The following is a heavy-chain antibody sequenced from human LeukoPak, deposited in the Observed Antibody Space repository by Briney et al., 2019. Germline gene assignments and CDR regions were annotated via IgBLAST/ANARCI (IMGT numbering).Heavy chain of an antibody. Sequence: GGSLRLSCAASGFTFSNYWTHWVRQAPGKGPEWVSGISWNSGSIGYADSVKGRFTISRDNAKNSLYLQMNSLRAEDTALYYCAKAYETWGQGTLVTVSS. CDR1: GFTFSNYW. CDR3: AKAYET. J-gene: IGHJ5*02. CDR2: ISWNSGSI. D-gene: IGHD3-16*01. V-gene: IGHV3-9*01.